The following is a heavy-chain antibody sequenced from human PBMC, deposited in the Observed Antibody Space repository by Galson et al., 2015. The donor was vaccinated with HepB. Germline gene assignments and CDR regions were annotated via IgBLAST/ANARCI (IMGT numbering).Heavy chain of an antibody. Sequence: GTTNYRPSLESRLAILVDTSKNQFSLRLNSVTASDTAVYYCARGETGWLYGTGNRLDYWGQGILVTVSS. J-gene: IGHJ4*02. CDR2: GTT. D-gene: IGHD3-10*01. CDR3: ARGETGWLYGTGNRLDY. V-gene: IGHV4-61*02.